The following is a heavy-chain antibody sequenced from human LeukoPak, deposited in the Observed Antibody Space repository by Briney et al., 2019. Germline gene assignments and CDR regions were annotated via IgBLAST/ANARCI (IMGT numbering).Heavy chain of an antibody. J-gene: IGHJ6*04. V-gene: IGHV3-21*01. CDR3: AELGITMIGGV. CDR2: ISSTSSYI. CDR1: GFTFSSYE. Sequence: PGGSLRLSCAASGFTFSSYEMNWVRQAPGKGLEWVSSISSTSSYIYYADSVKSRFTISRDNAKNSLYLQMNSLRAEDTAVYYCAELGITMIGGVWGKGTTVTISS. D-gene: IGHD3-10*02.